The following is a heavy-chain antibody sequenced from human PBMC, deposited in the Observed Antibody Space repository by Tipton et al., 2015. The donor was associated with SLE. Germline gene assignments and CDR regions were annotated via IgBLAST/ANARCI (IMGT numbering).Heavy chain of an antibody. J-gene: IGHJ3*02. CDR3: ARRGHSSGWKDAFDI. V-gene: IGHV4-4*07. D-gene: IGHD6-19*01. CDR1: GGSISSYY. Sequence: TLSLTCTVSGGSISSYYWSWIRQPAGEGLEWIGRIYTSGSTNYNPSLKSRVTMSVDTSKNQFSLKLSSVTAADTAVYYCARRGHSSGWKDAFDIWGQGTMVTVSS. CDR2: IYTSGST.